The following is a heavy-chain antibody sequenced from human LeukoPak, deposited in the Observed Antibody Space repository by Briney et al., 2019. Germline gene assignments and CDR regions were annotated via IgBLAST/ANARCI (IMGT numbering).Heavy chain of an antibody. CDR3: AKGIWAGDSSGYYYVGYFDY. V-gene: IGHV3-33*06. J-gene: IGHJ4*02. CDR2: IWYDGSNK. CDR1: GFIFRSYD. D-gene: IGHD3-22*01. Sequence: GRSLRLSCAASGFIFRSYDMHWVRQAPDKGLEWVAVIWYDGSNKYYAESVKGRFTISRDNSKNTLYLQMNSLRAEDTAVYYCAKGIWAGDSSGYYYVGYFDYWGQGTLVTVSS.